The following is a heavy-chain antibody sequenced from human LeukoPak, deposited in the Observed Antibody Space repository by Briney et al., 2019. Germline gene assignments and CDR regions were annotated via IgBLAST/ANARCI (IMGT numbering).Heavy chain of an antibody. CDR2: ISWNSGSI. D-gene: IGHD5-24*01. J-gene: IGHJ4*02. CDR1: GFTFSSYW. CDR3: AKLGGTGDGYNQVFDY. Sequence: GGSQRLSCAASGFTFSSYWMHCVRQAPGKGLEWVSGISWNSGSIGYADSVKGRFTISRDNAKNSLYLQMNSLRAEDTALYYCAKLGGTGDGYNQVFDYWGQGTLVTVSS. V-gene: IGHV3-9*01.